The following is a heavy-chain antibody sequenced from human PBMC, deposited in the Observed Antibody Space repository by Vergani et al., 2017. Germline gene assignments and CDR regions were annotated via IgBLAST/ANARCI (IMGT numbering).Heavy chain of an antibody. V-gene: IGHV3-48*02. CDR1: GFTFSSFR. D-gene: IGHD5-24*01. J-gene: IGHJ6*02. CDR2: ISSSSITI. CDR3: ARDLRDAYNRDYYYGMDV. Sequence: EVQLVESGGGLVQPGGSLRLPCAASGFTFSSFRMNWVRQAPGKGLEWVSYISSSSITIHDADSVKGRFTISRDNAKNSLFLQMNSLRDEDTALYYCARDLRDAYNRDYYYGMDVWGQGTTVTVSS.